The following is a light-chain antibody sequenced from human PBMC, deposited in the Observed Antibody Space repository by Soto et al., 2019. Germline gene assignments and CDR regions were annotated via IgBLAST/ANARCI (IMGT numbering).Light chain of an antibody. CDR2: DTS. CDR1: TGAVTSGHY. CDR3: LLSYSGAWV. Sequence: HAVVTQEPSLTVSPGGTVTLTCGSSTGAVTSGHYPYWFQQKPGLAPRTLIYDTSNKHSWTPARFSGSLLGGKAALTLSGAQPEDEAEYYCLLSYSGAWVFGGGTKLTVL. V-gene: IGLV7-46*01. J-gene: IGLJ3*02.